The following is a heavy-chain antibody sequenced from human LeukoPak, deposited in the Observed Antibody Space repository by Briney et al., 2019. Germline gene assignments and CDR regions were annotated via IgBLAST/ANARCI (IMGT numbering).Heavy chain of an antibody. J-gene: IGHJ6*03. D-gene: IGHD4-11*01. Sequence: PGGTLRLSCAASGFSFRSHGMNWVRQAPGKGLEWVSLISGTGGSTYYADSVKGRFTISRDNSKNTLYLQMNSLRAEDTAVYYCAKYRDGYYYYYMDVWGKGTTVTISS. CDR3: AKYRDGYYYYYMDV. CDR1: GFSFRSHG. V-gene: IGHV3-23*01. CDR2: ISGTGGST.